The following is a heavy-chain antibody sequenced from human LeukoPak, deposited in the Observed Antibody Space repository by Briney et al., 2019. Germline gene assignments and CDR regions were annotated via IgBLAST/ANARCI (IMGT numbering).Heavy chain of an antibody. CDR3: VSRILTSFDN. D-gene: IGHD2/OR15-2a*01. CDR2: INNDGSST. V-gene: IGHV3-74*03. CDR1: GFTFSSYG. Sequence: GGSLRLSCAASGFTFSSYGMHWVRQAPGKGLVWVSHINNDGSSTKYADSVKGRFTISRDNAKNTLYLQMNSLRVEDTAVYYCVSRILTSFDNWGQGTLVTVSS. J-gene: IGHJ4*02.